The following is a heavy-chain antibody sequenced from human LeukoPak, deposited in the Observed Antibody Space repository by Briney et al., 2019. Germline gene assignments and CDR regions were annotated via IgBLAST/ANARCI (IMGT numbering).Heavy chain of an antibody. CDR2: ISPNSGGT. Sequence: GASVKVSCKASGYTFTDYYIHWVRQAPGQGLEYMGWISPNSGGTNYAQMFQGRVTMTEDTSTDTAYMELSSLRSEDTAVYYCAAELSSGYYSLYYFDYWGQGTLVTVSS. CDR1: GYTFTDYY. CDR3: AAELSSGYYSLYYFDY. D-gene: IGHD3-22*01. V-gene: IGHV1-2*02. J-gene: IGHJ4*02.